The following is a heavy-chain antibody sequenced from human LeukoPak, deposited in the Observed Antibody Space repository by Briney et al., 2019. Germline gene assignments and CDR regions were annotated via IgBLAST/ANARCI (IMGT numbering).Heavy chain of an antibody. J-gene: IGHJ4*02. CDR3: ARESTTVVTDFDF. CDR2: INPYSGGT. CDR1: GYTFTDYY. V-gene: IGHV1-2*02. Sequence: ASVNVSCKASGYTFTDYYVHWVCQAPGQGLEWMGWINPYSGGTKYAQKFQGRVTMTGDTSVSTAFMDLSGLGSDDTAVYYCARESTTVVTDFDFWGQGTLVSVSS. D-gene: IGHD4-23*01.